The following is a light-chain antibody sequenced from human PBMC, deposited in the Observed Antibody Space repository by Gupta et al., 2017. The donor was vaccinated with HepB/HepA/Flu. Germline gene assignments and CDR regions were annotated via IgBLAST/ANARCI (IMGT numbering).Light chain of an antibody. Sequence: SFELTTPPSVPVSPGKAASITCSGDNLGDKYACWYQQKPVQSPVLVIYQDSKRPSGIPERFSGSNSGNTATLTIGGTQAMDEAYYYCQAGDSSIVVFGGGTKLTAL. V-gene: IGLV3-1*01. J-gene: IGLJ2*01. CDR2: QDS. CDR1: NLGDKY. CDR3: QAGDSSIVV.